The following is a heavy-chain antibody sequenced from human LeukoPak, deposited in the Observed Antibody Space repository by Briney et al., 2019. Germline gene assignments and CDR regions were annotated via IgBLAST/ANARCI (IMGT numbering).Heavy chain of an antibody. CDR3: AXHGXXXYYFDY. V-gene: IGHV1-18*01. CDR1: GYTFTSYG. CDR2: ISAYNGNT. Sequence: ASVKVSCKASGYTFTSYGISWVRQAPGQGLEWMGWISAYNGNTNYAQKLQGRVTMTTDTSTITAYMELRSLRSDDTAVYYCAXHGXXXYYFDYWGQGTLVTVSS. J-gene: IGHJ4*02.